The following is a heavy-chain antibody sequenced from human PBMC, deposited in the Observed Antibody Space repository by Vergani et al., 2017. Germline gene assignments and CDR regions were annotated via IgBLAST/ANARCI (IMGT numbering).Heavy chain of an antibody. Sequence: QVQLQESGPGLVRPSQTLSLTCTVSGGSISSGSYYWSWFRQPPGKGLEWIGRFYTGGGTSYNPSLKSRVTISVDTSKNQFSLQLNSVTAADTAVYYCARDPLYSATWRFLLLDMDVWGQGTTVTVSS. CDR2: FYTGGGT. CDR1: GGSISSGSYY. CDR3: ARDPLYSATWRFLLLDMDV. J-gene: IGHJ6*02. V-gene: IGHV4-61*02. D-gene: IGHD6-13*01.